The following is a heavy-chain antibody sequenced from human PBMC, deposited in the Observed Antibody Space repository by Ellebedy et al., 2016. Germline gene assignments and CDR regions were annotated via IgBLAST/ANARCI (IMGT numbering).Heavy chain of an antibody. CDR2: ISWNSGSI. V-gene: IGHV3-9*01. CDR1: GFTFDDYA. Sequence: GGSLRLSCAASGFTFDDYAMHWVRQAPGKGLEWVSGISWNSGSIGYADSVKGRFTISRDNAKNSLYLQMNSLRAEDTALYYCAKDTAGYNSGYFDYWGQGTLVTVSS. J-gene: IGHJ4*02. CDR3: AKDTAGYNSGYFDY. D-gene: IGHD5-24*01.